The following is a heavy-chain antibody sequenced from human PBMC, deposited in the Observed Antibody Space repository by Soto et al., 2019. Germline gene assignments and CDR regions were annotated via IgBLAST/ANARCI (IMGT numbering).Heavy chain of an antibody. J-gene: IGHJ4*02. V-gene: IGHV1-69*02. Sequence: QVQLVQSGAEVKKPGSSVKVSCKASGGTFSSYTISWVRQAPGQGLEWMGRIIPILGIANYAQKFQGRVTITADKSKSPADMELTSLSSEDTAVYYCARLGIAVAGGFDSWGQGTLVTVSS. CDR3: ARLGIAVAGGFDS. D-gene: IGHD6-19*01. CDR2: IIPILGIA. CDR1: GGTFSSYT.